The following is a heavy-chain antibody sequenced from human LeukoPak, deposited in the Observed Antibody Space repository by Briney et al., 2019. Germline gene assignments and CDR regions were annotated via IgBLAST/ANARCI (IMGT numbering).Heavy chain of an antibody. V-gene: IGHV3-7*01. CDR1: GFTFSSYW. J-gene: IGHJ4*02. D-gene: IGHD5-12*01. CDR2: IKQDGGEK. Sequence: GGSLGLSCAASGFTFSSYWMSWVRQAPGKGLEWVASIKQDGGEKYYVDSVKGRFTISRDNAKNSLYLQMNSLRAEDTAVYYCARENSGYDRWGQGTLVTVSS. CDR3: ARENSGYDR.